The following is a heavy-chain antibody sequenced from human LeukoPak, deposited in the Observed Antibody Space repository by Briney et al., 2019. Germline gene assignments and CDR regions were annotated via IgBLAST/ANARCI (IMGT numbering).Heavy chain of an antibody. CDR1: GGSISSYY. CDR3: ARRISTYDSSGYSTGDAFDF. Sequence: SETLSLTCTVSGGSISSYYWSWIRQPPGKGLEWIGYIYYSGSTNYNPSLKSRVTMSVDTSKNQFSLKLTSVTAADTAVYYCARRISTYDSSGYSTGDAFDFWGQGILVTVSS. D-gene: IGHD3-22*01. CDR2: IYYSGST. V-gene: IGHV4-59*08. J-gene: IGHJ4*02.